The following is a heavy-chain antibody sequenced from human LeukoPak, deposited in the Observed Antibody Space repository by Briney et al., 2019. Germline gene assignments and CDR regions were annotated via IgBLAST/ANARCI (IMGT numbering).Heavy chain of an antibody. CDR2: INPNSGGT. CDR1: GYTFTGYY. Sequence: ASVKVSCKASGYTFTGYYMHWVRQAPGQGLEWMGWINPNSGGTNYAQKFQGRVTMTRDTSISTAYMELSRLRSDDTAVYYCARDEQLVVTHYYYYMDVWGKGTTVTVSS. D-gene: IGHD6-6*01. CDR3: ARDEQLVVTHYYYYMDV. V-gene: IGHV1-2*02. J-gene: IGHJ6*03.